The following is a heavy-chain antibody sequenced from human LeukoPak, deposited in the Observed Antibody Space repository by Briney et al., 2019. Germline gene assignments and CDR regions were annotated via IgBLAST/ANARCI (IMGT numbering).Heavy chain of an antibody. Sequence: PSETLSLTCAVYGGSFSGYYWSWIRQPPGKGLEWIGEINHSGSTNYNPSLKSRVTISVDTSKNQFSLKLSSVTAADTAVYYCARGRGDMVATTNWFDPWGQGTLVTVSS. J-gene: IGHJ5*02. V-gene: IGHV4-34*01. CDR3: ARGRGDMVATTNWFDP. CDR2: INHSGST. CDR1: GGSFSGYY. D-gene: IGHD5-12*01.